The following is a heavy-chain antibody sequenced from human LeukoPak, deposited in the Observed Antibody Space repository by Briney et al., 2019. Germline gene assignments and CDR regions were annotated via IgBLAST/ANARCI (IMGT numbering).Heavy chain of an antibody. Sequence: KPSETLSLTCTVSGGSISNNNYCWGWIRQPPGKGLEWIGTVYYSGSAYYSPSLKSRVTISVDTSNNQFSLKLTSVTAADTAVYFCARRALGLASGSGYSFTFDYWGQGTLVTVSS. V-gene: IGHV4-39*01. D-gene: IGHD3-10*01. CDR3: ARRALGLASGSGYSFTFDY. CDR2: VYYSGSA. J-gene: IGHJ4*02. CDR1: GGSISNNNYC.